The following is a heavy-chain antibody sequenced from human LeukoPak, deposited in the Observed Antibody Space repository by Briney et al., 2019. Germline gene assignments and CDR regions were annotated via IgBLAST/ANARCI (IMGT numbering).Heavy chain of an antibody. CDR1: GGSISIYY. V-gene: IGHV4-59*01. J-gene: IGHJ4*02. CDR2: IYYCGST. CDR3: ARVNYCSGIYPHYYGY. Sequence: SEPLSLTCTVSGGSISIYYGSWIRQPPGKGLVCIGYIYYCGSTNYNLSLKRRVTISVDTSKNHFPQKLSSVTAADTAVYYCARVNYCSGIYPHYYGYWGQGTLVTVSA. D-gene: IGHD3-10*01.